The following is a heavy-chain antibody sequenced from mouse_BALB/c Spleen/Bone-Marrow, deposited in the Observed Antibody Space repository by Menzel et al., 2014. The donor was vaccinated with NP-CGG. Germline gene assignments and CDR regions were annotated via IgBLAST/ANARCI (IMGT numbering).Heavy chain of an antibody. V-gene: IGHV1-9*01. CDR2: ILPGSGST. CDR3: ATARATWFAY. D-gene: IGHD3-2*01. J-gene: IGHJ3*01. CDR1: GYTFSSYW. Sequence: VQLQQSGAELMKPGASVKISCKATGYTFSSYWIEWVKQRPGHGLEWIGEILPGSGSTNYNEKFKGKATFTADTSSNTAYMQRSSLTSEDSAVYYCATARATWFAYWGQGTLVTVSA.